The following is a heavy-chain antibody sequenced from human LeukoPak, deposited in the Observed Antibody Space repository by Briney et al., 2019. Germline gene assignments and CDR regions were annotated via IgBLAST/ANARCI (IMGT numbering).Heavy chain of an antibody. D-gene: IGHD1-26*01. CDR2: ISASSRTT. J-gene: IGHJ4*02. Sequence: GGSLRLSCETSGVIFSSLSLNWVRQPPGKGLEWLSYISASSRTTYYADSVKGRFIVSRDNSKNSLFLQMDSLRADDTALYYCASQSSGSSTRAPDFWGQGTVVTVSS. V-gene: IGHV3-48*04. CDR3: ASQSSGSSTRAPDF. CDR1: GVIFSSLS.